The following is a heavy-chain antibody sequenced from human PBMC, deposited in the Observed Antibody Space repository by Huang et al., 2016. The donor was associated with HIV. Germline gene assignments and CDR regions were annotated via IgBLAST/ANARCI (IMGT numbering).Heavy chain of an antibody. CDR3: ARGFNYYASDNLGVYYFDS. CDR1: GGAFRGSS. J-gene: IGHJ4*02. Sequence: QVQLKQWGAGLLKPSETLYPTCAVYGGAFRGSSWTWIRQFPEKGLEWIGDINHNGKIIYIPSLSARITISTDTSKTHFSLHLTSVTAAYTALYYCARGFNYYASDNLGVYYFDSCGLGTLVTVSP. V-gene: IGHV4-34*02. CDR2: INHNGKI. D-gene: IGHD3-10*01.